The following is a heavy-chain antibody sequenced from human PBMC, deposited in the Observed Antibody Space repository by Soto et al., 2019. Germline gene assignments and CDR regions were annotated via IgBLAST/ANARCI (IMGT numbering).Heavy chain of an antibody. V-gene: IGHV3-23*01. CDR2: ISGSGGGET. J-gene: IGHJ4*02. CDR3: AKDRESTAVPWYFDH. CDR1: GFTFSNYA. D-gene: IGHD2-8*02. Sequence: EVQLLESGGGLVQPGGSLRLSCAASGFTFSNYAMSWVRQAPGKGLEWVLFISGSGGGETFYADSVKGRFTVTRDNSKNTMFLEMRNVRADDTAVYSCAKDRESTAVPWYFDHWGQGSLVIVSS.